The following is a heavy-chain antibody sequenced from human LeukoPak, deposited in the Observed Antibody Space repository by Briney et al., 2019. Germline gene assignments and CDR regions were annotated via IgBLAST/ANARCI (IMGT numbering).Heavy chain of an antibody. D-gene: IGHD3-10*01. V-gene: IGHV3-30*02. CDR1: GFTFSSYG. J-gene: IGHJ3*02. CDR3: AKDSVGITLSDAFDI. CDR2: IRYDGSNK. Sequence: GGSLRLSCAASGFTFSSYGMHWVRQAPGKGLEWVAFIRYDGSNKYYADSVKGRFTISRDNSKNTLYLQMNSLRAEDTAVYYCAKDSVGITLSDAFDIWGQGTMVTVSS.